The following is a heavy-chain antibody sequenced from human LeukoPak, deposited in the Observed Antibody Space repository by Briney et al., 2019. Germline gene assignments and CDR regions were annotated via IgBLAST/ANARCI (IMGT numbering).Heavy chain of an antibody. CDR2: INSDGSSI. J-gene: IGHJ4*02. Sequence: GGSLRLSCEASGFTFGSFWMHWVRRAPGKGLDWVSRINSDGSSISYGDSVKGRFTISRDNAKNTLYLQMNSLRVEDTAVYYCAREDCRGVCPSRPDSWGQGIVVSVSS. CDR3: AREDCRGVCPSRPDS. V-gene: IGHV3-74*01. CDR1: GFTFGSFW. D-gene: IGHD2-21*02.